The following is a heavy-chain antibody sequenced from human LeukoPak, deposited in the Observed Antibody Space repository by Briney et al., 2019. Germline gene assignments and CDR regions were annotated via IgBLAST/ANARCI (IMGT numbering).Heavy chain of an antibody. CDR1: GDSIASIDW. V-gene: IGHV4-4*02. CDR2: IYHSGSP. J-gene: IGHJ4*02. Sequence: PSGTLSLTCAVSGDSIASIDWWSWVRQAPGKGLEWIGEIYHSGSPNYNPSLQGRVTMSVDKSKTQFSLTLTSVTAADTAVYYCARSYDSSGPPMDYWGQGTLVTVSS. D-gene: IGHD3-22*01. CDR3: ARSYDSSGPPMDY.